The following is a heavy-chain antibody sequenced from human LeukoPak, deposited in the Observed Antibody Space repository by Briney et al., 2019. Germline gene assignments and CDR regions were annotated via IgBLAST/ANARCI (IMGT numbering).Heavy chain of an antibody. J-gene: IGHJ4*02. CDR2: INHSGGT. CDR1: GGSFSGYY. V-gene: IGHV4-34*01. D-gene: IGHD3-10*01. Sequence: SETLSLTCAVYGGSFSGYYWSWIRQPPGKGLEWIGEINHSGGTNYNPSLKSRVTISVDTSKNQFSLKLSSVTAADTAVYYCARGRPRGGSGSYYNLYISYWGQGTLVTVSS. CDR3: ARGRPRGGSGSYYNLYISY.